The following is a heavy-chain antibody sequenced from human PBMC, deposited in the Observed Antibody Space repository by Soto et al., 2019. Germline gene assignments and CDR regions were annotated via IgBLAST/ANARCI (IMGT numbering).Heavy chain of an antibody. V-gene: IGHV4-59*01. CDR1: GGSINGSY. CDR2: VYYTGST. D-gene: IGHD6-19*01. J-gene: IGHJ4*02. CDR3: ARSVAVPGAHIDY. Sequence: SETLSLTCSVSGGSINGSYWSWIRQSPGKGLEWLGYVYYTGSTNYSPSLRSRVSISVDTSKNEFPLRLSSVTAADTAVYFCARSVAVPGAHIDYWGQGTQVTVSS.